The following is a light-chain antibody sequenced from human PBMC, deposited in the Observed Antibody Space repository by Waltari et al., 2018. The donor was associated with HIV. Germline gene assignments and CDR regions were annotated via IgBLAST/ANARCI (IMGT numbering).Light chain of an antibody. CDR2: DNT. CDR1: NNGIKS. J-gene: IGLJ3*02. CDR3: QVWDTSREWV. V-gene: IGLV3-21*02. Sequence: SNVLTQPPSVSVAPGQTARITRVAHNNGIKSVHGYQQKQGQAPVLGVSDNTDRPSGIPERFSGSNSGKTATLTIRGVEAGDEADYYCQVWDTSREWVFGGGTKLTVL.